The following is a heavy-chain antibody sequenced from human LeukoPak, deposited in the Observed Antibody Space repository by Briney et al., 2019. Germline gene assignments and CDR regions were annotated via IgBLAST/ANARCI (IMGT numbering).Heavy chain of an antibody. Sequence: SGGSLRLSCAASGFSFSVYAMNWVRQAPGKGLEWVSGMSGSSSDTLYADSVKGRFPIHRDNSKNTLYLRMNSLRAEDTAVYYCATARGYSSEYKWGRGTRVTVSS. CDR1: GFSFSVYA. V-gene: IGHV3-23*01. J-gene: IGHJ4*02. CDR3: ATARGYSSEYK. D-gene: IGHD6-19*01. CDR2: MSGSSSDT.